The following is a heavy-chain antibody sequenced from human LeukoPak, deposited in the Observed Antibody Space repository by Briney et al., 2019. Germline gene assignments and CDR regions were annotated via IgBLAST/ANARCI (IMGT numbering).Heavy chain of an antibody. CDR1: GYTFTSYS. Sequence: ASVKVSCKASGYTFTSYSMHWVRQAPGQGLEWMGIINPSGGSTSYTQKFQGRLTMTGDTSTSTVYMELSSLRSEDTAVYYCARGSYYGSGSYYYAFDYWGQRTLVTVSS. CDR3: ARGSYYGSGSYYYAFDY. CDR2: INPSGGST. V-gene: IGHV1-46*01. J-gene: IGHJ4*02. D-gene: IGHD3-10*01.